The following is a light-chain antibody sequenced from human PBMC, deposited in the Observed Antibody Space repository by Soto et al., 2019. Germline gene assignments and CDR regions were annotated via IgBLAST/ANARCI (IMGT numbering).Light chain of an antibody. CDR1: RSNIGAGYD. Sequence: QSVLTQPPSVSGAPGQRVTISCTGSRSNIGAGYDVHWYQQLPGTAPKLLIYGNSNRPSGVPDRFSGSQSGTSASLAITGRQAEDEAEYYCQSYDSSLSGSVVFGGGTKLTVL. J-gene: IGLJ2*01. CDR3: QSYDSSLSGSVV. CDR2: GNS. V-gene: IGLV1-40*01.